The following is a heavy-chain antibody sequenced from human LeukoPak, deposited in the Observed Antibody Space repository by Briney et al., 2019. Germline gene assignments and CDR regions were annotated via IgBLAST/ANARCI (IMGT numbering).Heavy chain of an antibody. CDR2: IYSGGST. J-gene: IGHJ5*02. V-gene: IGHV3-66*01. CDR1: GFTFSDHY. D-gene: IGHD6-19*01. Sequence: GGSLRLSCAASGFTFSDHYMSWVRQAPGKGLEWVSVIYSGGSTYYADSVKGRFTISRDNSKNTLSLQMNSLRAEDTAVYYCAKAVAGIFDPWGQGTLVTVSS. CDR3: AKAVAGIFDP.